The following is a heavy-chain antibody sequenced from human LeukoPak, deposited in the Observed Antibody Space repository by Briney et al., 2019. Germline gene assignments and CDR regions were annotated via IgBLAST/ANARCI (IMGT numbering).Heavy chain of an antibody. D-gene: IGHD3-10*01. J-gene: IGHJ5*02. CDR1: GFTFSSYG. CDR2: ISYDGSNK. Sequence: GRSLRLSCAASGFTFSSYGMHWVRQAPGKGLEWVAVISYDGSNKYYADSVKGRFTISRDNSKNTLYLQMNSLRAEDTAVYYCARDRSKRFDPWGQGTLVTVSS. CDR3: ARDRSKRFDP. V-gene: IGHV3-30*03.